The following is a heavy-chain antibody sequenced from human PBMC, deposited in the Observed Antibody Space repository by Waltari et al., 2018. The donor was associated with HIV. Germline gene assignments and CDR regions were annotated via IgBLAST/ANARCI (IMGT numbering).Heavy chain of an antibody. Sequence: QVQVVQSGAEVKKPGASVKVSCKASGYTLTTYYMHWVRQAPGQGLEWMGRIDPHSGGTNYAQKFQGRVTMTRDTSISTAYMELSRLRSDDTAVYYCARGSVSDAFDIWGQGTMVTVSS. CDR1: GYTLTTYY. CDR3: ARGSVSDAFDI. V-gene: IGHV1-2*06. CDR2: IDPHSGGT. J-gene: IGHJ3*02.